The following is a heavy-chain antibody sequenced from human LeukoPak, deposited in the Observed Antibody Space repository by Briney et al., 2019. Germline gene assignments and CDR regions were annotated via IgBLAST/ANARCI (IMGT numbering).Heavy chain of an antibody. CDR3: AKGPRSSSGYYY. Sequence: GGSLRLSCAASGFTFNNYAMNWVRQAPGKGLERVSGISGSGGSTYYADSVKGRFTISRDNSKNTLYLQMNSLSAEDTAVYYCAKGPRSSSGYYYWGQGTLVTVSS. V-gene: IGHV3-23*01. CDR1: GFTFNNYA. D-gene: IGHD3-22*01. J-gene: IGHJ4*02. CDR2: ISGSGGST.